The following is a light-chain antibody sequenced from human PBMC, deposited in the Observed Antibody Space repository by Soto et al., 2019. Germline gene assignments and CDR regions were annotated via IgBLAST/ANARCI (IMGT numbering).Light chain of an antibody. CDR3: SSYRSSSTV. V-gene: IGLV2-14*01. Sequence: QSALTQPASVSGSPGQSITISCTGTSSDVGGYNYVSWYQQHPGKAPKLMIYEVSNRPSGVSNRFPGSKSDNTASLTISGLQAEDEADYYCSSYRSSSTVFGTGTKLTVL. CDR2: EVS. CDR1: SSDVGGYNY. J-gene: IGLJ1*01.